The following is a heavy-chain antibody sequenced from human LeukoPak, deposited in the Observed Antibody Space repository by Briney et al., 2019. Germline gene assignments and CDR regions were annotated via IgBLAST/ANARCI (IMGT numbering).Heavy chain of an antibody. CDR3: ARDTCDGGGCFNWFDP. J-gene: IGHJ5*02. V-gene: IGHV1-2*02. Sequence: ASVKVSCKASGYSFTDYYIHWARQAPGQGLEWMGWINPKGGGINYAPEFQGRVTMTRDTSITTAYMELSSLRSDDTAMYYCARDTCDGGGCFNWFDPWGQGTLVTVSS. D-gene: IGHD2-15*01. CDR1: GYSFTDYY. CDR2: INPKGGGI.